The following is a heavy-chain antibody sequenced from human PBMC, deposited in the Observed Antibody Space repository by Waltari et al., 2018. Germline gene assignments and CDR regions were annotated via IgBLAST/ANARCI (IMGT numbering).Heavy chain of an antibody. CDR2: ISSSSSTI. CDR1: GFTFGGYS. Sequence: EVQLVESGGGLVQPGGSLRLSCEASGFTFGGYSINWVRRAPGKGLEWVSYISSSSSTIYYADSVKGRFTISRDNAKNSLYLQMNSLRAEDTAVYYCARDDYGDYGPFDYWGQGTLVTVSS. D-gene: IGHD4-17*01. V-gene: IGHV3-48*01. J-gene: IGHJ4*02. CDR3: ARDDYGDYGPFDY.